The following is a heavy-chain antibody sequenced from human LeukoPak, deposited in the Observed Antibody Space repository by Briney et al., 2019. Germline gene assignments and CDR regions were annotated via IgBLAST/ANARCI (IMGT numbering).Heavy chain of an antibody. CDR2: IYYSGST. CDR3: ARLGTGTNCFDY. CDR1: GGSISSSSYY. J-gene: IGHJ4*02. D-gene: IGHD1/OR15-1a*01. Sequence: SETLSLTCTVSGGSISSSSYYWGWIRQPPGKGLEWIGSIYYSGSTYYNPSLKSRVTISVDTSKNQFSLKLSSMTAADTAVYYCARLGTGTNCFDYWGQGTLVTVSS. V-gene: IGHV4-39*01.